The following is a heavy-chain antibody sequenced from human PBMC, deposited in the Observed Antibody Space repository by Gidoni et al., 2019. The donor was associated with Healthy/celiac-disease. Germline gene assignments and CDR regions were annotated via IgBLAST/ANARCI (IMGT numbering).Heavy chain of an antibody. J-gene: IGHJ4*02. Sequence: EVQLVESGGGLVQPGGSLRLSCAASGFTVSSNYMSWVRQAPGKGLEWVSVIYSGGSTYYADSVKGRFTISRDNSKNTLYLQMNSLRAEDTAVYYCARDPSIAAAGTENYWGQGTLVTVSS. D-gene: IGHD6-13*01. CDR2: IYSGGST. V-gene: IGHV3-66*02. CDR3: ARDPSIAAAGTENY. CDR1: GFTVSSNY.